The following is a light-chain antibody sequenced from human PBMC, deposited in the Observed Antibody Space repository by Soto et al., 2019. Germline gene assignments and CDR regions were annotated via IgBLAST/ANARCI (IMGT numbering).Light chain of an antibody. CDR3: NSYTSSNSYV. CDR2: DVS. CDR1: SSDVGAYNY. V-gene: IGLV2-14*03. Sequence: QSALTQPASVSGSPGQSITISCTGTSSDVGAYNYVSWYQQHSGKAPKLMIYDVSNRPSGVSSRFSGSKSGNTASLTISGLQAEDEADYFCNSYTSSNSYVFGNGTKLTVL. J-gene: IGLJ1*01.